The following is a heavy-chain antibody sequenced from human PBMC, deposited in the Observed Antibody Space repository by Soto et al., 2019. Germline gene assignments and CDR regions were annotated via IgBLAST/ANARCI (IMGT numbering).Heavy chain of an antibody. D-gene: IGHD3-16*01. CDR3: ARMATFGSLNWFDP. V-gene: IGHV1-8*02. J-gene: IGHJ5*02. CDR2: MNPGSGDT. CDR1: GYIFTNND. Sequence: EASVKVSCKASGYIFTNNDVTWVRQATGRGLEWMGWMNPGSGDTGYAQKFQGRVTMTRDISIATAYMELSSLRSDDTAIYYCARMATFGSLNWFDPWGQGTLVTVSS.